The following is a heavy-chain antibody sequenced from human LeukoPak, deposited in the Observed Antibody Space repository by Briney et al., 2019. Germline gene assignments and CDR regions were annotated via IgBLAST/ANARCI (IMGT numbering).Heavy chain of an antibody. CDR3: ARAPRGQLNWFDP. D-gene: IGHD1-1*01. Sequence: GRSLRLSCAASGFTFSSYAMHWVRQAPGKGLEWVAVISYDGSNKYYADSVKGRFTIPRDNSKNTLYLQMNSLRAEDTAVYYCARAPRGQLNWFDPWGQGTLVTVSS. CDR2: ISYDGSNK. V-gene: IGHV3-30-3*01. J-gene: IGHJ5*02. CDR1: GFTFSSYA.